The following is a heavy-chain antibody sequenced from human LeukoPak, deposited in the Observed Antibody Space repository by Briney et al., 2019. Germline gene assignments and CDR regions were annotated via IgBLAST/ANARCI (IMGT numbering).Heavy chain of an antibody. J-gene: IGHJ4*02. Sequence: SETLSLTCTVSGGSINSFYWSWIRQPPGKGLEWIGYISYSGSTNYNPSLKSRVTISVDTSKNQFSLNLSSVTAADTAVYYCARHHSGSGTIGLDYWGQGALVTVSS. CDR2: ISYSGST. D-gene: IGHD3-10*01. CDR3: ARHHSGSGTIGLDY. CDR1: GGSINSFY. V-gene: IGHV4-59*08.